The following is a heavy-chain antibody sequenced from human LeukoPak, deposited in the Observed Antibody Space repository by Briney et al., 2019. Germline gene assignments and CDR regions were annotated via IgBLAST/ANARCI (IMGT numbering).Heavy chain of an antibody. CDR2: INTNTGKP. V-gene: IGHV7-4-1*02. J-gene: IGHJ6*03. D-gene: IGHD3-10*01. CDR3: ARNELWFGELLRDYYYMDV. CDR1: GYPFSSYA. Sequence: ASVKVSCKASGYPFSSYALNWVRQAPGQGLEWMGWINTNTGKPTYAQGFTGRFAFSLDTSVSTAYLRISSLKAEDTAVYYCARNELWFGELLRDYYYMDVWGEGTTVTVSS.